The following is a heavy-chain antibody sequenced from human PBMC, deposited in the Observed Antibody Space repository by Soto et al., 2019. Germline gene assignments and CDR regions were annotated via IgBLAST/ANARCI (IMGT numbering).Heavy chain of an antibody. CDR3: ARGSREVVPAALGRVGYYMDV. V-gene: IGHV4-59*01. D-gene: IGHD2-2*01. J-gene: IGHJ6*03. CDR1: GGSISSYY. CDR2: IYYSGST. Sequence: SETLSLTCTVSGGSISSYYWSWIRQPPGKGLEWIGFIYYSGSTNYNPSLKSRVTISVDTSKNQFSLKLSSVTAADTAVYYCARGSREVVPAALGRVGYYMDVWGKGTTVTVSS.